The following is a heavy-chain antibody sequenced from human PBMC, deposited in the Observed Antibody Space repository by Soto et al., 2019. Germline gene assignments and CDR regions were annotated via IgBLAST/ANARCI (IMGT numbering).Heavy chain of an antibody. CDR3: ARGLLAAGPFDS. J-gene: IGHJ4*02. V-gene: IGHV3-30*03. Sequence: GGSLRLSCAASGFTFNTYGMHWVRQAPGKGLEWVAVISYDAKSKLYVDSVRGRFTISRDNSKNTLFPQMDSPRPEDTALYYCARGLLAAGPFDSWGQGTLVTVSS. CDR2: ISYDAKSK. D-gene: IGHD2-8*02. CDR1: GFTFNTYG.